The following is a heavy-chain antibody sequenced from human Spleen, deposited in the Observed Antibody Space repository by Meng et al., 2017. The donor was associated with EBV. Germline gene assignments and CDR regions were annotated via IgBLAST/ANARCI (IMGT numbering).Heavy chain of an antibody. D-gene: IGHD3-16*01. CDR1: GGPFSSYA. J-gene: IGHJ5*02. CDR3: AREGGEIPRVFDP. V-gene: IGHV1-69*06. CDR2: IIPIFGTA. Sequence: QVEVVEAWGEVKKPGFSGKGSCKAFGGPFSSYAISWVRQAPGQGLGWMGGIIPIFGTANYAQKFQGRVKITADKSTSTAYMELSSLRSEDTAVYYCAREGGEIPRVFDPWGQGTLVTVSS.